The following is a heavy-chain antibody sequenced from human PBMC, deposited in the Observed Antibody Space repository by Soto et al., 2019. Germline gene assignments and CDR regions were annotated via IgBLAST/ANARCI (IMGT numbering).Heavy chain of an antibody. CDR1: GFTFSSYG. Sequence: QVQLVESGGGVVQPGRSRRLSCAASGFTFSSYGMQWVRQAPGKGLEWVAVVWYDGSNKYYADSVKVRFTISRENSKKTLYLQMNSLRAEDTVVYYCARDGLRDCSSTSCYFRWFDPWGQGTLVTVSS. D-gene: IGHD2-2*01. V-gene: IGHV3-33*01. CDR3: ARDGLRDCSSTSCYFRWFDP. CDR2: VWYDGSNK. J-gene: IGHJ5*02.